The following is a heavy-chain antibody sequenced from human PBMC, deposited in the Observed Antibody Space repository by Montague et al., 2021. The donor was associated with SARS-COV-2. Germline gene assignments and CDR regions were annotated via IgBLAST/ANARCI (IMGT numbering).Heavy chain of an antibody. D-gene: IGHD6-13*01. CDR3: ARGRLGLGSSRRSAVQWYFDY. J-gene: IGHJ4*02. V-gene: IGHV4-59*10. CDR2: IYTSGST. CDR1: GDSISSYY. Sequence: SETLSLTCAVYGDSISSYYWSWIRQSAGKGLEWIGRIYTSGSTNYNPSPKLRVTISVSTSKNQFSLKLSSVTAADTAVYYCARGRLGLGSSRRSAVQWYFDYWGQGTLVTVSS.